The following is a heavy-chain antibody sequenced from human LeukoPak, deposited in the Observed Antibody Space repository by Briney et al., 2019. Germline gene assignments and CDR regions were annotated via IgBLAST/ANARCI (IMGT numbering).Heavy chain of an antibody. Sequence: GGSLRLSCAASGFTFSSYGMHWVRQAPGKGLEWVAVILYDGSNKYYADSVKGRFTISRDNSKNTLYLQMNSLRAEDTAVYYCAKEITTISTDYWGQGTLVTVSS. CDR3: AKEITTISTDY. V-gene: IGHV3-30*18. CDR1: GFTFSSYG. J-gene: IGHJ4*02. D-gene: IGHD3-16*01. CDR2: ILYDGSNK.